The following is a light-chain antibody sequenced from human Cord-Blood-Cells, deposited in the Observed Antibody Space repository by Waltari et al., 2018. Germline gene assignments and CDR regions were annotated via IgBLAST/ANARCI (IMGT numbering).Light chain of an antibody. CDR2: WAS. CDR1: QSVLYSSNNKNY. J-gene: IGKJ2*01. Sequence: DIVMTQSPDSLAVSLGERATINCKSSQSVLYSSNNKNYLAWYQLKTGQPPKLLIYWASTRESGVPDRFSGSGSGTDFTPTISSLQAEDVAVYYCQQYYSTPYTFGQGTKLEIK. CDR3: QQYYSTPYT. V-gene: IGKV4-1*01.